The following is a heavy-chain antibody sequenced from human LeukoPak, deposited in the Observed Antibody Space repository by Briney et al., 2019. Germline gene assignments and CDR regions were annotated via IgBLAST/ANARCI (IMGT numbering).Heavy chain of an antibody. Sequence: SETLSLTCAVYGGSFSGYYWSWIRQPPGKGLEWIGEINHSGSTNYNPSLKSRVTISVDTSKNQLSLKLSSVTAADTAVYYCARVGYSSSWTPDYWGQGTLVTVSS. CDR3: ARVGYSSSWTPDY. V-gene: IGHV4-34*01. D-gene: IGHD6-13*01. CDR1: GGSFSGYY. CDR2: INHSGST. J-gene: IGHJ4*02.